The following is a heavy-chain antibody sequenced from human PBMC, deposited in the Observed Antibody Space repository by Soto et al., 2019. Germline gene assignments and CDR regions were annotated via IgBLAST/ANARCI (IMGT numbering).Heavy chain of an antibody. CDR2: MSGSGGTA. V-gene: IGHV3-23*01. J-gene: IGHJ4*02. CDR1: GFTFSSYA. Sequence: EVQLLESGGGLVQLGGSLRLSCAASGFTFSSYAMSWVRQAPGKGLEWVSGMSGSGGTAYYRDSGKGRFTNSRDNSKQTLYLQMNSLRAEDTALYYCAKGPIFGVENIYDYWGQGTLGTVSS. D-gene: IGHD3-3*01. CDR3: AKGPIFGVENIYDY.